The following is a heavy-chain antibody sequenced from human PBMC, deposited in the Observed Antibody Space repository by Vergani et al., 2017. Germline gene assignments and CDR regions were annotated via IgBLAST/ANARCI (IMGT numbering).Heavy chain of an antibody. Sequence: EVQLLESGGGLVQPGGSLRLSCAASGFTFSSYAMSWVRQAPGKGLEWVSAISGSGGSTYYADSVKGRFTISRDKSKNTLYLQMNSLRAEDTAVYYCAISEDQGRDFYFDYWGQGTLVTVSS. V-gene: IGHV3-23*01. D-gene: IGHD3-3*01. CDR1: GFTFSSYA. CDR2: ISGSGGST. J-gene: IGHJ4*02. CDR3: AISEDQGRDFYFDY.